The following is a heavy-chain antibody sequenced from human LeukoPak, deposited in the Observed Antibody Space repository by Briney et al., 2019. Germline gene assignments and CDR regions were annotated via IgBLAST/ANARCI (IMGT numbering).Heavy chain of an antibody. CDR1: GSSFSIYG. D-gene: IGHD4-17*01. V-gene: IGHV1-18*01. CDR3: ARCGAAVTTHFSH. Sequence: ASVQVSCKASGSSFSIYGITWARQAPGQGLEYLGWISASDGTTNYAQKVQDRVTMTTDTSTSTAYLELRSLRSEDTAVYYCARCGAAVTTHFSHWGQGTLVTVSS. J-gene: IGHJ4*02. CDR2: ISASDGTT.